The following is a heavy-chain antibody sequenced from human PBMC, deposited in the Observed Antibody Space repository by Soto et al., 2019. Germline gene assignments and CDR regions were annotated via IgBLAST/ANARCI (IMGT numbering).Heavy chain of an antibody. CDR2: IWYDGSNK. J-gene: IGHJ5*02. D-gene: IGHD3-10*01. CDR1: GFTFSSYG. V-gene: IGHV3-33*01. CDR3: ARDDYGSGSYYNNWFDP. Sequence: QVQLVESGGGVVQPGRSLRLSCAASGFTFSSYGMHWVRQAPGKGLEWVAVIWYDGSNKYYADSVKGRFTISRDNSKNTLYLQMNSLRAEDTAVYYCARDDYGSGSYYNNWFDPWGQGTLVTVSS.